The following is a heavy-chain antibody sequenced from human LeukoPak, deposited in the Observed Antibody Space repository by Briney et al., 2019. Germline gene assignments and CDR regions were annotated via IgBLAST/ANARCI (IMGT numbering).Heavy chain of an antibody. V-gene: IGHV3-23*01. Sequence: GGSLRLSCAASGFTFSSYAMSWVRQAPGKGLEWVSGMSGSGGRTYYADSVKGRFTISRDNSKNTLSLQMNSLRAEDTAVYYCAKDRDMAVRPYYFDYWGQGTLVTVSS. CDR3: AKDRDMAVRPYYFDY. D-gene: IGHD6-19*01. CDR2: MSGSGGRT. J-gene: IGHJ4*02. CDR1: GFTFSSYA.